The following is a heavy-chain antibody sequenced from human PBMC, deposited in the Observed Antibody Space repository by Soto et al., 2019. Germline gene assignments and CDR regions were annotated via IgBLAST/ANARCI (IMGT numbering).Heavy chain of an antibody. Sequence: QVQLVQSGAEMRKPGSSLRVSCKASGSTFSDFAFSWVRQAPGQGLEWMGGIVPRFGSPNYAQKFGGRVTISAVTSTSTVYMEVSSLRFDDTAVYFCARDRIQLRLGKYSFNGMDVWGQGTTITVSS. V-gene: IGHV1-69*06. CDR3: ARDRIQLRLGKYSFNGMDV. J-gene: IGHJ6*02. CDR1: GSTFSDFA. D-gene: IGHD3-16*01. CDR2: IVPRFGSP.